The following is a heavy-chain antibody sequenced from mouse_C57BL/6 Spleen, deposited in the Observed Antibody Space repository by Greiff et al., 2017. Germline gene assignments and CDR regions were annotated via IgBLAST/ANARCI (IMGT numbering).Heavy chain of an antibody. Sequence: VQVVESGAELARPGASVKLSCKASGYTFTSYGISWVKQRTGQGLEWIGEIYPRSGNTYYNEKFKGKATLTADKSSSTAYMELRSLTSEDSAVYFCAREELLRYWGQGTLVTVSA. V-gene: IGHV1-81*01. CDR3: AREELLRY. CDR2: IYPRSGNT. CDR1: GYTFTSYG. J-gene: IGHJ3*01. D-gene: IGHD1-1*01.